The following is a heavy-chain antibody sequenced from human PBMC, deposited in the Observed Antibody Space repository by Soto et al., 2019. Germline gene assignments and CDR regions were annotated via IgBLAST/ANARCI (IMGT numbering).Heavy chain of an antibody. J-gene: IGHJ4*02. CDR2: IYYSGST. Sequence: QVQLQESGPGLVKPSQTLSLTCTVSGGSISTGGYYWTWIRQHPGKGLEWIGYIYYSGSTYYNPSLKSRVTISVDTSKNQLSLKLSSVTAADTAVYYCARRLSVTLFDNWGQGTLVTVSS. CDR3: ARRLSVTLFDN. D-gene: IGHD4-17*01. CDR1: GGSISTGGYY. V-gene: IGHV4-31*03.